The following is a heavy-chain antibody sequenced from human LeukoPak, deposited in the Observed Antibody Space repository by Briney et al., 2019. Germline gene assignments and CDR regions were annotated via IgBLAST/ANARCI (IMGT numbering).Heavy chain of an antibody. CDR2: IYSGGST. D-gene: IGHD3-10*01. CDR3: ARDEPGYGEFLLY. CDR1: GFTVSSNY. V-gene: IGHV3-53*01. J-gene: IGHJ4*02. Sequence: PGGSLRLSCAASGFTVSSNYMSWVRQAPGKGLEWVSVIYSGGSTYYADSVKGRFTISRDDSKNTLYLQMNSLRAEDTAVYYCARDEPGYGEFLLYWGQGTLVTVSS.